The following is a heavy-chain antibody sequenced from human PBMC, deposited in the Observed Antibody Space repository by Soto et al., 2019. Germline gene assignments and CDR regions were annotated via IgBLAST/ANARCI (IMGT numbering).Heavy chain of an antibody. V-gene: IGHV1-18*04. CDR3: PRDLSLGSSWYYFDY. CDR1: GYTFTSYG. Sequence: ASVKVSCKASGYTFTSYGISWVRQAPGQGLEWMGWISAYNGNTNYAQKLQGRVTMTTDTSTSTAYMELRSLRSDDTAVYYCPRDLSLGSSWYYFDYWGQGTLVTVSS. D-gene: IGHD6-13*01. J-gene: IGHJ4*02. CDR2: ISAYNGNT.